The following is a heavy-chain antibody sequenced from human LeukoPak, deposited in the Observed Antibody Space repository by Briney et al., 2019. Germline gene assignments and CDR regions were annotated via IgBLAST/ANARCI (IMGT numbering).Heavy chain of an antibody. CDR1: GVSISSSSYY. CDR2: IYYSGST. Sequence: SETLSLTCTVSGVSISSSSYYWGWIRQPPGKGREWIGSIYYSGSTYYNPSLKSRVTISVDTSKNQFSLKLSSVTAADTAVYYCARAVVTATPDAFDIWGQGTMVTVSS. CDR3: ARAVVTATPDAFDI. J-gene: IGHJ3*02. V-gene: IGHV4-39*01. D-gene: IGHD2-21*02.